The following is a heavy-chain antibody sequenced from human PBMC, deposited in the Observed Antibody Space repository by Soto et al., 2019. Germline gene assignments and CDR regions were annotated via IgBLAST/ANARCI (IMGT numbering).Heavy chain of an antibody. CDR3: ARDLRAYCSSTSCHELGY. CDR2: INRDGSDT. Sequence: GGSLRLSCAASGFTFSSYWMHWVRQGPGKGLVWVSRINRDGSDTTYADSVKGRFTVSRDNAKDTLYLQMNSLRAEDTAVYYCARDLRAYCSSTSCHELGYWGRGTLVTVSS. D-gene: IGHD2-2*01. V-gene: IGHV3-74*01. CDR1: GFTFSSYW. J-gene: IGHJ4*02.